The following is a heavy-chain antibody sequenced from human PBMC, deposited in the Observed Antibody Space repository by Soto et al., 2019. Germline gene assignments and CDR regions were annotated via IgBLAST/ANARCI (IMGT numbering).Heavy chain of an antibody. V-gene: IGHV2-5*02. CDR3: EHKGARSRGFKY. CDR2: IYWDDDK. Sequence: QITLKESGPTLVKPTQTLTLACTFSGFSLSTSGVGVGWIRQPPGKALEWLALIYWDDDKRYSPSLKSRLTRAKATPNNLVSPTMTTLDPVDTATYYCEHKGARSRGFKYWGQGTLVTVSS. J-gene: IGHJ4*02. CDR1: GFSLSTSGVG. D-gene: IGHD3-10*01.